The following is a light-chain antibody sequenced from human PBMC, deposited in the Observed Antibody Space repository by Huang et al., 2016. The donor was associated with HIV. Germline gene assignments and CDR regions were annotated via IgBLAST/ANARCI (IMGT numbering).Light chain of an antibody. Sequence: DIQMTQSPSSLSASVGDSVTITCQASHDISNCLNWYQQKPGKAPKLLIYDTSNLETGVPSRFSGSGSGTDFTFTISNLQPEDIATYYCQQCDNLPFTFGPGTKADIK. CDR2: DTS. V-gene: IGKV1-33*01. J-gene: IGKJ3*01. CDR3: QQCDNLPFT. CDR1: HDISNC.